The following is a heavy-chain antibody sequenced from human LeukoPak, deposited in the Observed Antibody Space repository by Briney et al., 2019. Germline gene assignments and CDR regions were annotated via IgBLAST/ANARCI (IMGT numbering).Heavy chain of an antibody. CDR3: ARAYRAHQTFHSYHFFDF. CDR2: IYYSGST. CDR1: GGSISSSSYY. Sequence: SETLSLTCTVSGGSISSSSYYWGWIRQPPGKGLEWIGSIYYSGSTYYNPSLKSRVTISGDTSKNQFSLRLNSVTAADTAVYYCARAYRAHQTFHSYHFFDFWGRGTLVTVSS. J-gene: IGHJ4*02. D-gene: IGHD5-18*01. V-gene: IGHV4-39*07.